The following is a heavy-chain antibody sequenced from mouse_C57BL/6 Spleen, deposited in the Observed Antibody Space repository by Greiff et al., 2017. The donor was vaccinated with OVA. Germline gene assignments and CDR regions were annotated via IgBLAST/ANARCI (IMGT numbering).Heavy chain of an antibody. CDR1: GFTFSDYG. J-gene: IGHJ4*01. D-gene: IGHD2-3*01. CDR2: ISSGSSTI. Sequence: EVKLQESGGGLVKPGGSLKLSCAASGFTFSDYGMHWVRQAPEKGLEWVAYISSGSSTIYYADTVKGRFTISRDNAKNTLFLQMTSLRSEDTAMYYCARPPDGYYVGYAMDYWGQGTSVTVSS. CDR3: ARPPDGYYVGYAMDY. V-gene: IGHV5-17*01.